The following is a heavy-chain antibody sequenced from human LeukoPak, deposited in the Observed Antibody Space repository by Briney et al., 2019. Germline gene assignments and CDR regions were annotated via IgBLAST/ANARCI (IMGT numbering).Heavy chain of an antibody. D-gene: IGHD3-9*01. CDR1: GGTFSSYA. CDR3: ARDLPVLRYFDWSHGAFDI. J-gene: IGHJ3*02. V-gene: IGHV1-69*13. Sequence: ASVKVSCKASGGTFSSYAISWVRQAPGQGLEWMGGIIPIFGTANYAQKFQGRVTITADESTSTAYMELSSLRSEDTAVYYRARDLPVLRYFDWSHGAFDIWGQGTMVTVSS. CDR2: IIPIFGTA.